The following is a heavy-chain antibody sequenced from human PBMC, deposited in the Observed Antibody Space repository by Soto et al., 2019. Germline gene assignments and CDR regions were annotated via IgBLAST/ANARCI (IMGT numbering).Heavy chain of an antibody. CDR2: ISYSGST. J-gene: IGHJ4*02. Sequence: SETLSLTCSVPGDSMNNGDYFWTWIRQTPGKGLQWIGYISYSGSTFYNPSLKTRLAMSVDTSKNQFSVRLRSVTAADTAVYYCARDRAHFYESSGRLDLWGQGMLVTVS. CDR1: GDSMNNGDYF. CDR3: ARDRAHFYESSGRLDL. D-gene: IGHD3-22*01. V-gene: IGHV4-30-4*01.